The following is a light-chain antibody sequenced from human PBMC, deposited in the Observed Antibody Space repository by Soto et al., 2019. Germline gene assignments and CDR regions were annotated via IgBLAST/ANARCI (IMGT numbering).Light chain of an antibody. V-gene: IGKV1-5*01. CDR1: EDVAKF. CDR2: DAS. Sequence: IQMAQSPSPLFASGGDTGRVPFRASEDVAKFLAWHQQKPGRAPEILISDASDLKSGVPSRFRGSGSGTDFTLTISGLQPDDSATYYCQQYKTWWTFGQGTKVDI. J-gene: IGKJ1*01. CDR3: QQYKTWWT.